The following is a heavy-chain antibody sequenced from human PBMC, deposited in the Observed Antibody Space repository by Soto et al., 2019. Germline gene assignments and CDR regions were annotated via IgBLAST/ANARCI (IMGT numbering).Heavy chain of an antibody. Sequence: PGGSLRLSCAASGFASSSYSMNWVRQAPGKGLEWVSSISSSSSYIYYADSVKGRFTISRDNAKNSLYLQMNSLRAEDTAVYYCAXGSGWSRRPYYYYGMDVWGPGTTVTVSS. V-gene: IGHV3-21*01. D-gene: IGHD6-19*01. CDR3: AXGSGWSRRPYYYYGMDV. CDR1: GFASSSYS. J-gene: IGHJ6*02. CDR2: ISSSSSYI.